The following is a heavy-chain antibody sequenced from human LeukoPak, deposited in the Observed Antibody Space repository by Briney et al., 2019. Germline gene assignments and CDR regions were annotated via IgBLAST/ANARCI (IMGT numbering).Heavy chain of an antibody. Sequence: SETLSLTCTVSGGSISGYNWSWIRQPPGKGLEWIGYIYYSGSTNYNPSLKSRVTISVDTSKNQFSLKLSSVTAADTAVYYCASRSSIWSGYQDTLYYFDSWGQGTLVTVSS. J-gene: IGHJ4*02. CDR2: IYYSGST. V-gene: IGHV4-59*01. CDR3: ASRSSIWSGYQDTLYYFDS. D-gene: IGHD3-3*01. CDR1: GGSISGYN.